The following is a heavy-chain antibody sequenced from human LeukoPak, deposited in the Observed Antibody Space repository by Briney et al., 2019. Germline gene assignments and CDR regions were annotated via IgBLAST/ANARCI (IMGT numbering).Heavy chain of an antibody. D-gene: IGHD3-10*01. J-gene: IGHJ4*02. CDR1: GFTLSSYA. Sequence: SGGSLRLSCAASGFTLSSYAMSWVRQAPGKGLEWVSLINDSGGNTYYADSVKGRFTISRDNSKNTLFLQMRSLRAEDTAVYYCARTSAGIRGGYFDYWGQGTLVTVSS. CDR3: ARTSAGIRGGYFDY. V-gene: IGHV3-23*01. CDR2: INDSGGNT.